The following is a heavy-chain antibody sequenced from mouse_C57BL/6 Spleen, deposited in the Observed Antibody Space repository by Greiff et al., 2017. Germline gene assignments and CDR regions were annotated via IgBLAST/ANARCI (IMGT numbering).Heavy chain of an antibody. CDR2: IDTEDGAT. CDR3: ARYGLGFDY. J-gene: IGHJ2*01. D-gene: IGHD1-1*02. V-gene: IGHV14-2*01. CDR1: GFNIKDYY. Sequence: VQLMESGAELVKPGASVKLSCTASGFNIKDYYMHWVKQRTEQGLEWIGRIDTEDGATTYAPNFQGKATITADTSANTAYLQLSSLTSEDTAVYYCARYGLGFDYWGQGTTLTVSS.